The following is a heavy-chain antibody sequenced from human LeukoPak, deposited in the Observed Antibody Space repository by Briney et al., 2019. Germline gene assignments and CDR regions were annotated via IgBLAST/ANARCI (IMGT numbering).Heavy chain of an antibody. D-gene: IGHD1-26*01. Sequence: ASVKVSYKASGYTFTSYDINWVRQATGQGREWMGWMNPNSGNTGYAQKFQGRVTMTRNTSISTAYMELSSLRSEDTAVYYCARGLGGSYSYYYYYMDVWGKGTTVTVSS. CDR3: ARGLGGSYSYYYYYMDV. J-gene: IGHJ6*03. CDR2: MNPNSGNT. V-gene: IGHV1-8*01. CDR1: GYTFTSYD.